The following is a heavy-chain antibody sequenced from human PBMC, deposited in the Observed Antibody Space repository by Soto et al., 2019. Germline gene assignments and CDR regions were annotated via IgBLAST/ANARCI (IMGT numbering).Heavy chain of an antibody. CDR2: IWYDGSNK. CDR3: AREDGVGYYHSSLLDDY. J-gene: IGHJ4*02. Sequence: QVQLVESGGGVVQPGRSLRLSCAASGFTFSSYGMHWVRQAPGKGLEWVAVIWYDGSNKYYADSVKGRFTISRDNSKNTLYLQMNSLRAEDTAVYYCAREDGVGYYHSSLLDDYWGQGTLVTVSS. D-gene: IGHD3-22*01. V-gene: IGHV3-33*01. CDR1: GFTFSSYG.